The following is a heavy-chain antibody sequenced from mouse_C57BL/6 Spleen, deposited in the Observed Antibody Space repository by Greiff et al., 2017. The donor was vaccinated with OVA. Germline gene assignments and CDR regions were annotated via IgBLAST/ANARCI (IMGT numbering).Heavy chain of an antibody. V-gene: IGHV5-12*01. CDR1: GFTFSDYY. CDR3: ARHITTAEAY. CDR2: ISNGGGST. J-gene: IGHJ3*01. D-gene: IGHD1-2*01. Sequence: EVKLMESGGGLVQPGGSLKLSCAASGFTFSDYYMYWVRQTPEKRLEWVAYISNGGGSTYYPDTVKGRFTISRDNAKNTLYLQMSRLKSEDTAMYYCARHITTAEAYWGQGTLVTVSA.